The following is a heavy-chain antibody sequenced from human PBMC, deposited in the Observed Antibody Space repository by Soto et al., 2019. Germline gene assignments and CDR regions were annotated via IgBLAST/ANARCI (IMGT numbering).Heavy chain of an antibody. CDR2: ISGGGGYT. D-gene: IGHD1-1*01. Sequence: GGSLRLSCAASGFTFSSYAMSWVRQASGKGLEWVSVISGGGGYTYYADSVKGRFTISRDNSKNTLYLQMNSLRAEDTAVYYCAKDDAATRTYDAFDIWGQGTMVTVSS. CDR1: GFTFSSYA. CDR3: AKDDAATRTYDAFDI. J-gene: IGHJ3*02. V-gene: IGHV3-23*01.